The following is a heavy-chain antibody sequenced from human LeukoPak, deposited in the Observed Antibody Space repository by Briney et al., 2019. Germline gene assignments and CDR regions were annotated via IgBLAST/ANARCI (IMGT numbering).Heavy chain of an antibody. CDR1: GYTLTELS. CDR3: ATAGIVGLTSWFDP. CDR2: FYPEDGET. D-gene: IGHD2-21*01. Sequence: ASVKVSCKVSGYTLTELSMHWVRQAPGKGHAWMGGFYPEDGETIYAKKFQGRVTMTEDPSTDTAYMELSSLRSEETAVYYCATAGIVGLTSWFDPWGQGTLVTVSS. J-gene: IGHJ5*02. V-gene: IGHV1-24*01.